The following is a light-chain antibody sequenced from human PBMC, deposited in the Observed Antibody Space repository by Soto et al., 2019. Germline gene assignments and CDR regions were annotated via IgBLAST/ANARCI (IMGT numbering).Light chain of an antibody. V-gene: IGKV1-9*01. J-gene: IGKJ1*01. CDR1: QDISSY. CDR3: QQVNSYPRT. CDR2: AAS. Sequence: DIQLTQSPSFLSASVGDRVTITCRASQDISSYLAWYQQKPGKAPNLLIYAASTLQSGVPLRFSGSGSGTEITLTISSLQPEDFATYYCQQVNSYPRTFGQGTKVEIK.